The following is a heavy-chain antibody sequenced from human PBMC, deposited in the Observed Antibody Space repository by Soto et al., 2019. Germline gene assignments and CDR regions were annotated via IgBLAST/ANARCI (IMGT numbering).Heavy chain of an antibody. D-gene: IGHD5-12*01. CDR2: TIPTFGAG. Sequence: SVKVSCKASGGTFSSNPISWVRQAPGQGLEWMGGTIPTFGAGSYAQRFQGRLTITADKSTNTAYMELSSLRPEDTAVYYCARRQTSGYNRYFDSWGQGTLVTVSS. V-gene: IGHV1-69*06. J-gene: IGHJ4*02. CDR3: ARRQTSGYNRYFDS. CDR1: GGTFSSNP.